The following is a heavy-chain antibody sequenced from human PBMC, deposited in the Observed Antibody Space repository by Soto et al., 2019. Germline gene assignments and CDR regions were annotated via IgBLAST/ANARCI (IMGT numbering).Heavy chain of an antibody. Sequence: ASVKVSCKASGYTFTSYGISWVRQAPGQGLEWMGWISAYNGNTSYAQKLQGRVTMTEDTSTDTAYMELSSLRSEDTAVYYCATASILAGGNWFDPWGQGTLVTVSS. CDR3: ATASILAGGNWFDP. CDR2: ISAYNGNT. V-gene: IGHV1-18*01. D-gene: IGHD2-21*01. J-gene: IGHJ5*02. CDR1: GYTFTSYG.